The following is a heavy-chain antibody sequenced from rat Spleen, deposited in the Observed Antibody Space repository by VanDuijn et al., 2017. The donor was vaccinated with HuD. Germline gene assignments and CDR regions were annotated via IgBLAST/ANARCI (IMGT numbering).Heavy chain of an antibody. V-gene: IGHV5-25*01. J-gene: IGHJ2*01. CDR1: GFTFSNYD. Sequence: EVQLVESGGGLVQPGRSLKLSCAASGFTFSNYDMAWVRQAPTKGLEWVASITNTDGSTYYRDSVKGRFTISRDNAKSTLYLQMDSLRSEDTATYYCARGGGDYWGQGVMVTVSS. CDR2: ITNTDGST. CDR3: ARGGGDY.